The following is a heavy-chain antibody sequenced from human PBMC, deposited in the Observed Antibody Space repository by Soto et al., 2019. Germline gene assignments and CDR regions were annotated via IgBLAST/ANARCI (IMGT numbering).Heavy chain of an antibody. D-gene: IGHD3-16*01. J-gene: IGHJ4*02. CDR2: ISAYNGNT. CDR1: GYTFTSYG. V-gene: IGHV1-18*01. Sequence: QVQLVQSGAEVKKPGASVKVSCKASGYTFTSYGISWVRQAPGQGLEWMGWISAYNGNTNYAQKFQGRATMTTDTTTSTAYMALRSLRSDDTAVYYSASDARVSGELYYWGQGPLVTVSS. CDR3: ASDARVSGELYY.